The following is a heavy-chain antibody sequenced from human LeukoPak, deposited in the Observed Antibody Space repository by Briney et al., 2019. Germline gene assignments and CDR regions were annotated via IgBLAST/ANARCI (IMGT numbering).Heavy chain of an antibody. Sequence: SETLSLTCTVSGGSISSGSYYWSWIRQPTGKGLEWIGRIYTSGSTNYNPSLKSRVTISVDTSKNHFSLKLSSVPAADTVVYYCARDGGSKPDFGGNYWFDPWGQGTLVTVSS. D-gene: IGHD4-23*01. CDR1: GGSISSGSYY. J-gene: IGHJ5*02. V-gene: IGHV4-61*02. CDR3: ARDGGSKPDFGGNYWFDP. CDR2: IYTSGST.